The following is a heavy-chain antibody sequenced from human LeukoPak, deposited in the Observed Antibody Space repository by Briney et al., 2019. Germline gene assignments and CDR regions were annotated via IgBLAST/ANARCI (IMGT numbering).Heavy chain of an antibody. V-gene: IGHV3-9*03. CDR3: AKDLSPSYSGYDFEGFDY. CDR1: GFTFDDYA. CDR2: ISLNSGSI. Sequence: GGFLRLSCAASGFTFDDYAMHWVRQAPGKGLEWVSGISLNSGSIGYADSVKGRFTISRDNAKNSLYLQMNSLRAEDMALYYCAKDLSPSYSGYDFEGFDYWGRGALVTVSS. J-gene: IGHJ4*02. D-gene: IGHD5-12*01.